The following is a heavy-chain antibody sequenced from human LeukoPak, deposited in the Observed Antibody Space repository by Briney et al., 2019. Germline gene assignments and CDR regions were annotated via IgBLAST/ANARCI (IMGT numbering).Heavy chain of an antibody. D-gene: IGHD2-2*01. V-gene: IGHV4-34*01. J-gene: IGHJ6*04. Sequence: PSETLSLTCAVYGGSFSGYYWSWIRQPPGKGLEWIGEINHSGSTNYNPSLKSRVTISVDTSKNQFSLKLSSVTAADTAVYYCARLRVVVPAAKSRYYYYGMDVWGKGTTVTVSS. CDR3: ARLRVVVPAAKSRYYYYGMDV. CDR1: GGSFSGYY. CDR2: INHSGST.